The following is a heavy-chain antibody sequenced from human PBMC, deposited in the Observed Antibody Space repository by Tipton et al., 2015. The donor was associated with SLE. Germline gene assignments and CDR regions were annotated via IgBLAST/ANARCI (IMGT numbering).Heavy chain of an antibody. V-gene: IGHV4-39*07. J-gene: IGHJ6*02. CDR3: AREEFRYFDWLSHGSDV. Sequence: GLVKPSETLSLTCTVSGGSISSRNYYWGWIRQPPGKGLEWIGNIYHSGSTYYNPSLKSRVTISTDTSKNQFSLTVRSVTAADTAVYYCAREEFRYFDWLSHGSDVWGQGTTVIVSS. CDR2: IYHSGST. D-gene: IGHD3-9*01. CDR1: GGSISSRNYY.